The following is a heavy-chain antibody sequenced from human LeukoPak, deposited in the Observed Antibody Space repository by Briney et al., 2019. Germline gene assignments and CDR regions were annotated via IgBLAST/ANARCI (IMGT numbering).Heavy chain of an antibody. Sequence: GGSLRLSCAASGFTFSSYEMNWVRQAPGKGLERVSYISDSGTTIFYADSVKGRFTISRDNAKNSLYLQMNSLRAEDTAVYYCARDTYGRPYYYYYMDVWGKGTTVTVSS. CDR1: GFTFSSYE. V-gene: IGHV3-48*03. D-gene: IGHD3-10*01. CDR2: ISDSGTTI. CDR3: ARDTYGRPYYYYYMDV. J-gene: IGHJ6*03.